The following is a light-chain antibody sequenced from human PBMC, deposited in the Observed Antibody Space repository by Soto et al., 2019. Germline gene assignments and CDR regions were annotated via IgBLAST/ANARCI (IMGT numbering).Light chain of an antibody. CDR1: QSVSSSF. CDR3: QQYGKSPWT. Sequence: EIVLTQSPGTLSLSPGERATLSCRASQSVSSSFLAWYQQKPGPAPRLLIYGASSRATGIPDRFSGSGSGTDFTLAISRLEPEDFAVYYCQQYGKSPWTFGQGTKLEIK. CDR2: GAS. V-gene: IGKV3-20*01. J-gene: IGKJ1*01.